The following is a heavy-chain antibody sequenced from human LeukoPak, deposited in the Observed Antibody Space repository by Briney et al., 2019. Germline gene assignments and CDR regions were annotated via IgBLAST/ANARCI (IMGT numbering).Heavy chain of an antibody. J-gene: IGHJ4*02. CDR1: GFTFSSYG. CDR2: ISYDGSNK. V-gene: IGHV3-30*18. D-gene: IGHD3-22*01. CDR3: AKDLFSDSSDY. Sequence: GGSLRLSCAASGFTFSSYGMHWVRQAPGKGLEWVAVISYDGSNKYYADSVKGRFTISRDNSKNTLYLQMNSLRAEDTAVHYCAKDLFSDSSDYWGQGTLVTVSS.